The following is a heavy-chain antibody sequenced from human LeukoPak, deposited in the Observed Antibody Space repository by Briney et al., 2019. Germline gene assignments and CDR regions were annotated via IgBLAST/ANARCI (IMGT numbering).Heavy chain of an antibody. V-gene: IGHV3-53*01. Sequence: GGSLRLSCAASGFTVSSNYMSWVRQAPGKGLEWVSVIYSGGSTYYADSVKGRFTISRDNSKNTLYLQMNSLRAEDTAVYYCARDVYTYYYYYMDVWGKGTTVTVSS. CDR1: GFTVSSNY. D-gene: IGHD1-1*01. J-gene: IGHJ6*03. CDR2: IYSGGST. CDR3: ARDVYTYYYYYMDV.